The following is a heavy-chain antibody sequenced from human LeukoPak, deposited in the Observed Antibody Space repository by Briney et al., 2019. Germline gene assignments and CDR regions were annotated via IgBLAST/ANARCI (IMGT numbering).Heavy chain of an antibody. CDR3: ARDRGPSYDSGIYYQYYFQY. Sequence: GASVKVSCKTFGYTFTTYYVHWVRQAPGQGLEWMGWINPKSGDTEYAQNFNGRVTMTRDSSIATAYMSMNTLSPDDTAVYYCARDRGPSYDSGIYYQYYFQYWGQGALVAVSS. CDR2: INPKSGDT. J-gene: IGHJ4*02. D-gene: IGHD3-10*01. V-gene: IGHV1-2*02. CDR1: GYTFTTYY.